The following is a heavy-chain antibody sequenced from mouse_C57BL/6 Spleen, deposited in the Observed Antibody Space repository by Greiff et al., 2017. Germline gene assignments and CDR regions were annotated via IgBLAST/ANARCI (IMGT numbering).Heavy chain of an antibody. CDR2: ISDGGSYT. CDR1: GFTFSSYA. V-gene: IGHV5-4*03. Sequence: EVKVVESGGGLVKPGGSLKLSCAASGFTFSSYAMSWVRQTPEKRLEWVATISDGGSYTYYPDNVKGRFTISRDNAKNNLYLQMSHLKSEDTAMYYCARAAGREPPSFAYWGQGTLVTVSA. D-gene: IGHD1-1*01. CDR3: ARAAGREPPSFAY. J-gene: IGHJ3*01.